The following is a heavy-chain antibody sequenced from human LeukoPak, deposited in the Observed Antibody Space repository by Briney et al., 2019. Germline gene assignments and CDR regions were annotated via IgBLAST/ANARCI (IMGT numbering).Heavy chain of an antibody. Sequence: SETLSLTCAVYGGSFSGYYWSWIRQPPGKGLEWIGEINHSGSTNYNPSLKSRVTISVDTSKNQFSLKLSSVTAADTAVYYCAGGLMGASLLLGYWGQGTLVTVSS. CDR3: AGGLMGASLLLGY. V-gene: IGHV4-34*01. J-gene: IGHJ4*02. D-gene: IGHD1-26*01. CDR1: GGSFSGYY. CDR2: INHSGST.